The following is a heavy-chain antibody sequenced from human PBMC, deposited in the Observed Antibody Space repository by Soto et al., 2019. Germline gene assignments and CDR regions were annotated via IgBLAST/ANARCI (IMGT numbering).Heavy chain of an antibody. J-gene: IGHJ5*02. CDR3: RKDGRGNES. Sequence: VKVSCKASGGSFSNFGSSGVRQAPGQGLDWMGGIIPVFGRPNYAQRFRGRLTITAGDSTSTGYMELNSLRSDDTAVYYCRKDGRGNESWGQGTQVTVSS. CDR1: GGSFSNFG. CDR2: IIPVFGRP. D-gene: IGHD1-1*01. V-gene: IGHV1-69*13.